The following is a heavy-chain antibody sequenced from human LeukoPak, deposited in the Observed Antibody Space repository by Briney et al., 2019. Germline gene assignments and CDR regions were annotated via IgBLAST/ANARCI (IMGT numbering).Heavy chain of an antibody. CDR1: GFTFSSYS. CDR3: ARVGEIVVVIDAFDI. J-gene: IGHJ3*02. CDR2: ISSSSSYI. D-gene: IGHD3-22*01. V-gene: IGHV3-21*01. Sequence: AGGSLILSCAASGFTFSSYSMNWVRQAPGKGLEWVSSISSSSSYIYYADSVKGRFTISRDNAKNSLYLQMNSLRAEDTAVYYCARVGEIVVVIDAFDIWGQGTMVTVSS.